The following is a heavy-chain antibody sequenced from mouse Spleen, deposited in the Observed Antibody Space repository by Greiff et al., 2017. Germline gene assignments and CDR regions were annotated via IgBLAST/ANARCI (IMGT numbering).Heavy chain of an antibody. V-gene: IGHV14-1*02. Sequence: EVKLMESGAELVRPGALVKLSCKASGFNIKDYYMHWVKQRPEQGLEWIGWIDPENGNTIYDPKFQGKASITADTSSNTAYLQLSSLTSEDTAVYYCARSSWAFDYWGQGTTLTVSS. CDR3: ARSSWAFDY. CDR1: GFNIKDYY. J-gene: IGHJ2*01. D-gene: IGHD3-1*01. CDR2: IDPENGNT.